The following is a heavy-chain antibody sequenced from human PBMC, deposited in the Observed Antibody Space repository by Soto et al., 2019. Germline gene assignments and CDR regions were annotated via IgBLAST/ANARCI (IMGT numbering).Heavy chain of an antibody. Sequence: SSVKVSCKASGYTFTSYGIGWVRQAPGQGREWMGWIGAYNGNTNYAQKLQGRVTMTTDTSTSTAYMELRSLRYDDTAVYYCARDRYCSGGSCYPDAFDIWGQGTMVTVSS. CDR3: ARDRYCSGGSCYPDAFDI. V-gene: IGHV1-18*01. J-gene: IGHJ3*02. CDR2: IGAYNGNT. CDR1: GYTFTSYG. D-gene: IGHD2-15*01.